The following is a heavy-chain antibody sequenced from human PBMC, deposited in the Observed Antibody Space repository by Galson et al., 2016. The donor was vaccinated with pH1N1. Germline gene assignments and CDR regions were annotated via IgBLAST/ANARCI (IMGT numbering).Heavy chain of an antibody. Sequence: SLRLSCAASGFIFSDYWMSWVRQAPGKGLEWVAKINQDGSRKYYVDSMKGRCTISRDNAENSLSLQMNSLRVEDTALYYCATEDYYTRLYCGQGILVTFSS. CDR1: GFIFSDYW. D-gene: IGHD1-26*01. J-gene: IGHJ4*02. V-gene: IGHV3-7*01. CDR2: INQDGSRK. CDR3: ATEDYYTRLY.